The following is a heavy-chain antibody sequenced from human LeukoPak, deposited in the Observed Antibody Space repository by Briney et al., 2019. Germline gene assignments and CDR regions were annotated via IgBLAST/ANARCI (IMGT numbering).Heavy chain of an antibody. D-gene: IGHD3-10*01. V-gene: IGHV3-7*01. CDR3: ARGDLWLGH. CDR1: GFIFSSYW. CDR2: IKSDGSKE. J-gene: IGHJ4*02. Sequence: PGGSLRLSCATSGFIFSSYWMCWVRQAPGKGLEWVANIKSDGSKEYYGDSVKGRFTISRDNAKNSLYLQMNSLTVEDTAVYYCARGDLWLGHWGQGSLVTVSS.